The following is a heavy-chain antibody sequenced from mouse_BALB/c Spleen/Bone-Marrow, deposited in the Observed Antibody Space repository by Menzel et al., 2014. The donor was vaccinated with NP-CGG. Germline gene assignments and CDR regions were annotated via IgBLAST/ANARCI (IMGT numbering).Heavy chain of an antibody. CDR1: GFNIKDYY. Sequence: DVQLQQSGAELVRSGASVKLSCTASGFNIKDYYMHWVKQRPEQGLEWIGWIDPENGDTEYAPKFQGKATTTADTSSNTAYLQLSSLTSEDTAVYYCKRYDWYLDVWGAGTTVPVSS. CDR2: IDPENGDT. J-gene: IGHJ1*01. CDR3: KRYDWYLDV. V-gene: IGHV14-4*02. D-gene: IGHD2-14*01.